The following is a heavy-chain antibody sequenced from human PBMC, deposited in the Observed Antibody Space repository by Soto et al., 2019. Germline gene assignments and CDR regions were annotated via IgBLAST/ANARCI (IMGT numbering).Heavy chain of an antibody. D-gene: IGHD3-22*01. CDR1: GYSFTNHG. CDR3: TKDSGVGYYFDTSGLRYGLDV. CDR2: ISVYNGNT. Sequence: ASVKVSCKASGYSFTNHGFSWVRQAPGQGLEWMGWISVYNGNTNYAQKLQGRLTMTTDTSTRTAFMELRSLRSDDTAVYYCTKDSGVGYYFDTSGLRYGLDVWG. V-gene: IGHV1-18*01. J-gene: IGHJ6*02.